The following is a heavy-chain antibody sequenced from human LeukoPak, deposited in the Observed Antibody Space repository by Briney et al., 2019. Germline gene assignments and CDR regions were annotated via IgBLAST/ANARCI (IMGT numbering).Heavy chain of an antibody. Sequence: SETLSLTCTVSGDSVGTYYWNWIRQFPGKGLEWIGYIFYRGITNYNPSLKSRVTMSLDTSKNQFSLKLSSVTAADTAVYYCARGGRYYNSGTYYRQPHNWLDPWGQGTLVSVSS. CDR2: IFYRGIT. CDR1: GDSVGTYY. V-gene: IGHV4-59*02. CDR3: ARGGRYYNSGTYYRQPHNWLDP. D-gene: IGHD3-10*01. J-gene: IGHJ5*02.